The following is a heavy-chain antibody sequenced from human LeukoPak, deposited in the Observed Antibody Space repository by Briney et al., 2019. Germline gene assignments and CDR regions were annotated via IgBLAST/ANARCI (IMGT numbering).Heavy chain of an antibody. D-gene: IGHD3-22*01. Sequence: GASVKVSCKASGYTFTDYYMHWVRQAPGQGLEWMGWINPNSGGTNYAQKFQGRVTMTGDTSISTAYMELSRLRSDDTAVYYCARDHGGYVIDYWGQGTLVTVSS. CDR1: GYTFTDYY. J-gene: IGHJ4*02. CDR2: INPNSGGT. CDR3: ARDHGGYVIDY. V-gene: IGHV1-2*02.